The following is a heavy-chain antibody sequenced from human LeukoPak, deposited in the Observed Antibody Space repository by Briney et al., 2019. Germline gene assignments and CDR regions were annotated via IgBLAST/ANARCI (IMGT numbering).Heavy chain of an antibody. Sequence: GGSLRLSCAASGFTFSSYWMHWVRQPPGKGLVWVSRINSDESSTNYADSVKGRFTISRDNAKNTLYLQMNSLRAEDTAVYYCARDKIVGATHFDYWGQGTLVTVSS. CDR3: ARDKIVGATHFDY. CDR1: GFTFSSYW. J-gene: IGHJ4*02. V-gene: IGHV3-74*01. CDR2: INSDESST. D-gene: IGHD1-26*01.